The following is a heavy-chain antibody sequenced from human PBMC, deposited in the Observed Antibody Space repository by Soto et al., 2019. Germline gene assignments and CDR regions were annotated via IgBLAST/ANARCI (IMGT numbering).Heavy chain of an antibody. D-gene: IGHD6-6*01. V-gene: IGHV3-30-3*01. CDR3: ASPQVLYSSSPTYFDY. CDR1: GLTFSSYA. J-gene: IGHJ4*02. Sequence: GGSLRLSCAASGLTFSSYAMHWVRQAPGKGLEGGAVISYDGSNKYYADSVKGRFTISRDNSKNTLYLPMNSLRAEDTPVYSCASPQVLYSSSPTYFDYWGQGTLVTVSS. CDR2: ISYDGSNK.